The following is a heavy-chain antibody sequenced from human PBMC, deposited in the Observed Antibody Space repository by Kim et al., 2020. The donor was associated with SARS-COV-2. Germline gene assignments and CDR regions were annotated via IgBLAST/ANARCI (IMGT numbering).Heavy chain of an antibody. CDR1: GGSISSSSYY. CDR3: ARLRVRGVIIKDAFDI. CDR2: IYYSGST. D-gene: IGHD3-10*01. V-gene: IGHV4-39*01. Sequence: SETLSLTCTVSGGSISSSSYYWGWIRQPPGKGLEWIGSIYYSGSTYYNPSLKSRVTISVDTSKNQFSLKLSSVTAADTAVYYCARLRVRGVIIKDAFDI. J-gene: IGHJ3*02.